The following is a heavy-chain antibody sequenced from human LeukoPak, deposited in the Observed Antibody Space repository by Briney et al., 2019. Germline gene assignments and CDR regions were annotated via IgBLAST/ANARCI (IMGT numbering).Heavy chain of an antibody. CDR1: GGSISSSNW. CDR2: IYHSGST. CDR3: ARGSRWELPLDY. J-gene: IGHJ4*02. Sequence: SGTLSLTCAVSGGSISSSNWWSWVRQPPGKGLEWIGEIYHSGSTNYNPSLKSRVTISLDTSKNQFSLKLSSVTAADTAVYYCARGSRWELPLDYWGQGTLVTVSS. D-gene: IGHD1-26*01. V-gene: IGHV4-4*02.